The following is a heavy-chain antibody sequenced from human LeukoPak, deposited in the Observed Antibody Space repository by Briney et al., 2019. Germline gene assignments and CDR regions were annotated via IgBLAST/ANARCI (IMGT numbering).Heavy chain of an antibody. V-gene: IGHV3-48*03. J-gene: IGHJ6*02. CDR1: GFTFSTHE. CDR3: ARGSGYDFTRPYYYGMDV. D-gene: IGHD5-12*01. CDR2: ISGSGSTI. Sequence: GGSLRLSCEASGFTFSTHEMNWVRQAPGKGLEWVSYISGSGSTIHYADSVKGRFTISRDNAKNSLYLQVDSLRAEDTAVYYCARGSGYDFTRPYYYGMDVWGQGTTVTVSS.